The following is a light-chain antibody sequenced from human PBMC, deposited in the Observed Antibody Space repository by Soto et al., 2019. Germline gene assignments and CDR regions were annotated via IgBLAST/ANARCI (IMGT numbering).Light chain of an antibody. CDR3: VSYAGSNTWM. V-gene: IGLV2-8*01. J-gene: IGLJ3*02. CDR1: SSDIGGYDY. Sequence: QSALTQPPSASGSPGQSVTISCTGTSSDIGGYDYVSWYQQHPGKTPKFMIYEVSKRPSGVPDRFSGSKSGNTASLTVSGLQAEDEADYYCVSYAGSNTWMFGGGTKLTVL. CDR2: EVS.